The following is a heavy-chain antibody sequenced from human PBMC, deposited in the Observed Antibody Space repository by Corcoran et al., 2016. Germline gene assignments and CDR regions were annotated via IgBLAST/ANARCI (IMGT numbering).Heavy chain of an antibody. J-gene: IGHJ4*02. D-gene: IGHD6-13*01. Sequence: QVQLVQSGAEVKKPGASVKVSCKASGYTFTSYGISWVRQAPGQGLEWMGWISAYNGNTNYAQKLQGRVTMTTDTSTSTAYMELRSLRSDDTAVDYWARAYAGVDIAAAGIDYWGQGTLVTVSS. V-gene: IGHV1-18*01. CDR1: GYTFTSYG. CDR2: ISAYNGNT. CDR3: ARAYAGVDIAAAGIDY.